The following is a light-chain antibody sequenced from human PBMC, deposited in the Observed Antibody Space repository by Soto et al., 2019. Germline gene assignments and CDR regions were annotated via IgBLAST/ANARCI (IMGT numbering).Light chain of an antibody. Sequence: EIVLTQSPATLSLSPGERATLSCRASQSVSSYLAWYQQKPGQAPRLLIYDASNRATGIPARFSGSGSGTDFTLTISSLEPEDFAVYYCQQHSNSYTFGQGTKLEIK. V-gene: IGKV3-11*01. CDR1: QSVSSY. CDR3: QQHSNSYT. J-gene: IGKJ2*01. CDR2: DAS.